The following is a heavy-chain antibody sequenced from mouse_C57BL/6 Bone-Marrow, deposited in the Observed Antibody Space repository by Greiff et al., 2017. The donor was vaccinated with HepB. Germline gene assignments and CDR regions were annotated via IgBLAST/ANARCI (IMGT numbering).Heavy chain of an antibody. V-gene: IGHV2-2*01. D-gene: IGHD2-3*01. Sequence: VKVEESGPGLVQPSQSLSITCTVSGFSLTSYGVHWVRQSPGKGLEWLGVIWSGGSTDYNAAFISRLSISKDNSKSQVFFKMNSLQADDTAIYYCARNTRDGYYLDYWGQGTTLTVSS. J-gene: IGHJ2*01. CDR2: IWSGGST. CDR1: GFSLTSYG. CDR3: ARNTRDGYYLDY.